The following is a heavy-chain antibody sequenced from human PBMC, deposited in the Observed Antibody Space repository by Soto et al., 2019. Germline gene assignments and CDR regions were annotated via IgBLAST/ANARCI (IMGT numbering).Heavy chain of an antibody. D-gene: IGHD3-22*01. J-gene: IGHJ6*02. CDR3: ARDGESSMIVVVPQPLYYGMDV. Sequence: ASVKVSCKASGYTFTSYGISWVRQAPGQGLEWMGWISAYNGNTNYAQKLQGRVTMTTDTSTSTAYMELRSLRSDDTAVYYCARDGESSMIVVVPQPLYYGMDVWGQGTTVTVSS. V-gene: IGHV1-18*01. CDR1: GYTFTSYG. CDR2: ISAYNGNT.